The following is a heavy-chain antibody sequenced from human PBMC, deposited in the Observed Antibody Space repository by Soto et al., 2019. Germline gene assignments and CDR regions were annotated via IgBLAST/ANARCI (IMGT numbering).Heavy chain of an antibody. CDR2: IYHSGST. J-gene: IGHJ2*01. D-gene: IGHD6-19*01. V-gene: IGHV4-4*02. CDR1: GGSISSSNW. CDR3: AGVVEQWLENWYFDL. Sequence: QVQLQESGPGLVKPSGTLSLTCAVSGGSISSSNWWSWVRQPPGKGLEWIGEIYHSGSTNYNPSLMSRVAMSVEKSKNHFSLKLSAVTAADTAVYYCAGVVEQWLENWYFDLWGRGTLVTVSS.